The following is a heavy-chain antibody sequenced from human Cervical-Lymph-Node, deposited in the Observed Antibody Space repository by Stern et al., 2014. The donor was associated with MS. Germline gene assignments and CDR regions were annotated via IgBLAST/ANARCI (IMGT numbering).Heavy chain of an antibody. CDR3: ARASRDYYGSGSYGNWFDP. Sequence: VQLEESGPGLVKPSETLSLTCTVSGGSISSYYWSWIRQPPGKGLEWIGYIYYSGSTNYNPSLKSRVTISVDTSKNQFSLKLSSVTAADTAVYYCARASRDYYGSGSYGNWFDPWGQGTLVTVSS. D-gene: IGHD3-10*01. CDR2: IYYSGST. V-gene: IGHV4-59*01. J-gene: IGHJ5*02. CDR1: GGSISSYY.